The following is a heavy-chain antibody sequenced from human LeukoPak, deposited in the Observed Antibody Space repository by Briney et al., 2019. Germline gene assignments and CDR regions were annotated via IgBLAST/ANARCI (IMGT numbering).Heavy chain of an antibody. Sequence: PGESLRLSCAASGFTFSSYGMHWVRQAPGKGLEWVAFIRYDGSNKYYADSVRGRFTISRDNSKSTLSLQMNSLRAEDTAIYYCATYRQVLLPFESWGQGTLVTVSS. CDR3: ATYRQVLLPFES. CDR1: GFTFSSYG. D-gene: IGHD2-8*02. CDR2: IRYDGSNK. V-gene: IGHV3-30*02. J-gene: IGHJ4*02.